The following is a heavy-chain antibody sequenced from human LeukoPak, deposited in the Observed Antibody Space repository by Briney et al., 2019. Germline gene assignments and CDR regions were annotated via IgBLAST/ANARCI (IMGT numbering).Heavy chain of an antibody. Sequence: PSETLSLTCAVSGCSISSYFWSWIRQPSGKGLEYIGYIYFSGSTNYNPSLKSRVTISVDTSKNQFSLKLSSVTAADTAVYYCARDRRSSSLRKLDYYYMDVWGKGTTVTVSS. V-gene: IGHV4-59*01. CDR3: ARDRRSSSLRKLDYYYMDV. J-gene: IGHJ6*03. D-gene: IGHD6-13*01. CDR1: GCSISSYF. CDR2: IYFSGST.